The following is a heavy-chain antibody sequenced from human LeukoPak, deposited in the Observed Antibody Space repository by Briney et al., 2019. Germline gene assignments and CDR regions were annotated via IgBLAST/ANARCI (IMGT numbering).Heavy chain of an antibody. CDR3: ARAPPSSLWFGEL. V-gene: IGHV3-23*01. D-gene: IGHD3-10*01. Sequence: GGSLRLSCAASGFTVSSNYMSWVRQAPGKGLEWVSAISGSGGSTNYADSVKGRFTISRDNSKNTLYLQMNSLRAEDTAVYYCARAPPSSLWFGELWGQGTLVTVSS. CDR2: ISGSGGST. J-gene: IGHJ4*02. CDR1: GFTVSSNY.